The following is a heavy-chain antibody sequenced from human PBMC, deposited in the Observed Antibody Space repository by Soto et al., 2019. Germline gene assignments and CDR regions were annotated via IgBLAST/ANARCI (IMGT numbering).Heavy chain of an antibody. CDR3: ASPYGGNSHDYYGMDV. D-gene: IGHD4-17*01. J-gene: IGHJ6*02. CDR2: IIPIFGTA. V-gene: IGHV1-69*06. CDR1: GGTFSSYA. Sequence: GASVKVSCKASGGTFSSYAISWGRQAPGQGLEWMGGIIPIFGTANYAQKFQGRVTITADKSTSTVYMELSSLRSEDTAVYYCASPYGGNSHDYYGMDVWGQGTTVTVSS.